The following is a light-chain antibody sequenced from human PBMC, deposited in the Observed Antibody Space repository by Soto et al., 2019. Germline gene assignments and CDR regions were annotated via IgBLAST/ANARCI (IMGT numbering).Light chain of an antibody. V-gene: IGLV2-14*01. Sequence: QSVLTQPASVSGSLGQSITISCTGSTSDIGYNYVSWYQQHPGKVPQLVIFDVNNRPSGVSSRFSGSKSGNTASLTISGPQAEDEANYYCASYSLTTDLGVFGGGTKLSVL. CDR2: DVN. CDR3: ASYSLTTDLGV. CDR1: TSDIGYNY. J-gene: IGLJ2*01.